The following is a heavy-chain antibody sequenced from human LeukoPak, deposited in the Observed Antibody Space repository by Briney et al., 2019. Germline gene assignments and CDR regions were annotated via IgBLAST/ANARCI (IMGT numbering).Heavy chain of an antibody. V-gene: IGHV1-18*01. J-gene: IGHJ4*02. CDR2: ISAYNGNT. D-gene: IGHD2-8*01. CDR1: GYTFTSYG. CDR3: ARVTYGTFPVDY. Sequence: ASVKVSCKASGYTFTSYGISWLRQAPGQGLEWMGWISAYNGNTNYAQKLQGRVTMTTDTSTSTAYMELRSLRSDDTAVYYCARVTYGTFPVDYWGQGTLVTVSS.